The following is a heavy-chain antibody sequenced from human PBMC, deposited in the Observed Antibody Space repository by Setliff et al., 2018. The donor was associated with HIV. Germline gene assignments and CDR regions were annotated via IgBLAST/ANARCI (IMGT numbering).Heavy chain of an antibody. J-gene: IGHJ3*02. V-gene: IGHV4-31*03. Sequence: SETLSLTCSVSGGSISSSTYYWGWIRQSPGKGLEWIGYIHYSGSTYYNPSLKSRLTISVDTSKNQFSLNLSSVTAADTAVYYCAREKGRYFDWSHTRDAFEIWGQGTMVTVSS. D-gene: IGHD3-9*01. CDR1: GGSISSSTYY. CDR3: AREKGRYFDWSHTRDAFEI. CDR2: IHYSGST.